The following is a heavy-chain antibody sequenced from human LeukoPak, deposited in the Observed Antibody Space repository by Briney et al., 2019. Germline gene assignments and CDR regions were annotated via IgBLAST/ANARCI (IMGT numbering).Heavy chain of an antibody. V-gene: IGHV4-59*01. Sequence: SETLSLTCTVSGGSISSYYWSWIRQPPGKGLEWIGYIYYSGSTNYNPSLKSRVTISVDTSKNQFSLKLSSVTAADTAVYYCARDRVSYDFWSGPNYYGMDVWGQGTTVTVSS. D-gene: IGHD3-3*01. J-gene: IGHJ6*02. CDR1: GGSISSYY. CDR3: ARDRVSYDFWSGPNYYGMDV. CDR2: IYYSGST.